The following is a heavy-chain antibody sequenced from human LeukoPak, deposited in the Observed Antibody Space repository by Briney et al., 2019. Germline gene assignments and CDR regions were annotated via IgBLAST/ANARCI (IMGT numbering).Heavy chain of an antibody. CDR2: IYYSGST. CDR3: ARGRETGGYCSSTSCYAVGHYFDY. J-gene: IGHJ4*02. CDR1: GGSISSYY. D-gene: IGHD2-2*03. Sequence: SETLSLTCTVSGGSISSYYWSWIRQPPGKGLEWIGYIYYSGSTNYNPSLKSRVTISVDTSKNQFSLKLSSVTAADTAVYYCARGRETGGYCSSTSCYAVGHYFDYWGQGTLVTVSS. V-gene: IGHV4-59*01.